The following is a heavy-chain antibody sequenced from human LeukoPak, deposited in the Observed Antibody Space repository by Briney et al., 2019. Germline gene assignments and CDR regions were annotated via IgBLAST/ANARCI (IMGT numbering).Heavy chain of an antibody. CDR1: GYTLTELS. CDR3: ATNPHYYDSSGYSS. CDR2: FDPEDGET. J-gene: IGHJ4*02. D-gene: IGHD3-22*01. V-gene: IGHV1-24*01. Sequence: ASVKVSCKVSGYTLTELSMHWVRQAPGKGLEWMGGFDPEDGETIYAQKFQGRVTTTEDTSTDTAYMELSSLRSEDTAVYYCATNPHYYDSSGYSSWGQGTLVTVSS.